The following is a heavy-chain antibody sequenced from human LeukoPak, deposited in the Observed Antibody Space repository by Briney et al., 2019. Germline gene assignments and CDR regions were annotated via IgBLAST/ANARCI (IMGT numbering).Heavy chain of an antibody. CDR2: INSNGDEI. Sequence: GGSLRLSCAASGFTFSTYAMTWVRQAPGKGLEWVSGINSNGDEIYYADSVRGRFTISRDNSKNTLYLLMNSLRAEDTAIYYCANRGKYYFDYWGQGTLVTVSS. D-gene: IGHD3-10*01. CDR3: ANRGKYYFDY. CDR1: GFTFSTYA. J-gene: IGHJ4*02. V-gene: IGHV3-23*01.